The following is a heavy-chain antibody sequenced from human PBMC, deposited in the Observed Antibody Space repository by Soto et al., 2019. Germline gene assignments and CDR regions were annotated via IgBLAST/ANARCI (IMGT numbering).Heavy chain of an antibody. CDR3: ARVNRGAFDH. CDR2: IFYTGST. J-gene: IGHJ4*02. V-gene: IGHV4-59*01. Sequence: PSETLSLTCTVSGGSIHDYYWVWQPPGKGLEWIGSIFYTGSTDYNPSLKSRVTLSLATSKNQFSLNLSSVTAADTAVYYCARVNRGAFDHWGQGALVTVSS. CDR1: GGSIHDYY.